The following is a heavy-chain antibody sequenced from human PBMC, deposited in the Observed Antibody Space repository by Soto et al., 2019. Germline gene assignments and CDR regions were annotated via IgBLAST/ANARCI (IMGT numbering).Heavy chain of an antibody. J-gene: IGHJ4*02. CDR1: GGSFSGYY. V-gene: IGHV4-34*01. D-gene: IGHD2-15*01. CDR2: INHSGST. CDR3: AREGYCSGGSCYSRTLDY. Sequence: LPETLSLTCAVYGGSFSGYYWSWIRQPPGKGLEWIGEINHSGSTNYNPSLKSRVTISVDTSKNQFSLKLSSVTAADTAVYYCAREGYCSGGSCYSRTLDYWGQGTLVTVSS.